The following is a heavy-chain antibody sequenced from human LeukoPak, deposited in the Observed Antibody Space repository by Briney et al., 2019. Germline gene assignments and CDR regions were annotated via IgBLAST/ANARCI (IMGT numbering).Heavy chain of an antibody. CDR1: GYTFTGYY. D-gene: IGHD5-24*01. J-gene: IGHJ4*02. CDR2: INPNSGGT. CDR3: ARDVEMATIAGGNDY. V-gene: IGHV1-2*02. Sequence: ASVKVSCKASGYTFTGYYMHWVRQAPGQGLEWMGWINPNSGGTNYAQKFQGRATMTRDTSISTAYMELSRLRSDDTAVYYCARDVEMATIAGGNDYWGQGTLVTVSS.